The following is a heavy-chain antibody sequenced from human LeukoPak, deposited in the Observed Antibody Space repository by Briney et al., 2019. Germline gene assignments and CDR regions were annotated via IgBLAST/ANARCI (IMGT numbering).Heavy chain of an antibody. CDR1: GYTFTSYG. CDR3: ARDRGFVSYYYGSGSFDY. V-gene: IGHV1-18*01. J-gene: IGHJ4*02. CDR2: ISAYNGNT. Sequence: ASVKVSCKASGYTFTSYGISWVRQAPGQGLEWMGWISAYNGNTNYAQKLQGRVTMTTDTSTSTPYMELRSLRSDDTAVYYCARDRGFVSYYYGSGSFDYWGQGTLVTVSS. D-gene: IGHD3-10*01.